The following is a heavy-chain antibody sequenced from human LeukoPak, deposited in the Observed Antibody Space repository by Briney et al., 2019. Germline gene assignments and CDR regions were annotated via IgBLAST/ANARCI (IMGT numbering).Heavy chain of an antibody. D-gene: IGHD3-22*01. CDR3: ARRPYFYDNSGYISN. CDR2: INPNSGGT. J-gene: IGHJ4*02. Sequence: ASVKVSCKASGYTFTGYYMHWVRQAPGQGLEWMGRINPNSGGTNYAQKFQGRVTMTRDTSISTAYMELSRLRSDDTAVYYCARRPYFYDNSGYISNWGQGTLVNVSS. CDR1: GYTFTGYY. V-gene: IGHV1-2*06.